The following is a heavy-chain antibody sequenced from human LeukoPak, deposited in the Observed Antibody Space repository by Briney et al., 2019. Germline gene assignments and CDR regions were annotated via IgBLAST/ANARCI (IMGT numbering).Heavy chain of an antibody. CDR1: GDSLFTNSVA. V-gene: IGHV6-1*01. Sequence: SQTLSLTCAISGDSLFTNSVAWNWIRQSPSRGLEWLGRTYYRSKWSFDYAVSVKSRITINADTSKNQFSLQLNSVTPEDTAVYYCARGKYTSFDNWGQGTLVTVYS. D-gene: IGHD2-2*01. J-gene: IGHJ4*02. CDR2: TYYRSKWSF. CDR3: ARGKYTSFDN.